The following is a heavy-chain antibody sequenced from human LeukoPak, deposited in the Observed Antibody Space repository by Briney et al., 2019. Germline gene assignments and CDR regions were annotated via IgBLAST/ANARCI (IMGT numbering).Heavy chain of an antibody. CDR1: RFTFDDYA. CDR3: AKVRGYSYGYFDY. D-gene: IGHD5-18*01. V-gene: IGHV3-9*01. CDR2: ISWNSGSI. J-gene: IGHJ4*02. Sequence: GGSLRLSCAASRFTFDDYAMHWVRQAPGKGLEWVSGISWNSGSIDYGDSVKGRFTISRDNAKNSLYLQMNSLRVEDTALYYCAKVRGYSYGYFDYWGQGTLVTVSS.